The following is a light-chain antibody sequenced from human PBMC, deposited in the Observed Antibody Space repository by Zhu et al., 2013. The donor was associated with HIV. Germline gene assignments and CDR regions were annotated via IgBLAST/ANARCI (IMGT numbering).Light chain of an antibody. CDR2: DDT. CDR1: NIGTKS. J-gene: IGLJ3*02. CDR3: QVWDSGSDHPWV. V-gene: IGLV3-21*03. Sequence: SYXLTQPPSVSVAPGKTARITCGGNNIGTKSVHWYQQKPGQAPVLVVYDDTDRPSGIPERLSGSNSGNTATLTINRVEAGDEADYYCQVWDSGSDHPWVFGGGAKLTVL.